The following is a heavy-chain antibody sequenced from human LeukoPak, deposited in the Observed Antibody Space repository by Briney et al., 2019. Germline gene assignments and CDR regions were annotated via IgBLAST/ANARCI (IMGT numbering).Heavy chain of an antibody. Sequence: SDTLSLTCTVSLDSTTSNFWSWVRQPPAKDLEWIGEIHRSGSPNYNPSLQSRVTISIDRSRNQIVLELSSVTAADTAFYYCAREILGGFNPGAYWGQGTLVTVSS. J-gene: IGHJ4*02. CDR3: AREILGGFNPGAY. CDR1: LDSTTSNF. CDR2: IHRSGSP. V-gene: IGHV4-4*02. D-gene: IGHD1-14*01.